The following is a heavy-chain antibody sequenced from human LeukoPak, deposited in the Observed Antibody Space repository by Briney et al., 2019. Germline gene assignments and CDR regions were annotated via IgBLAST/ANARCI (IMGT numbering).Heavy chain of an antibody. CDR1: GFTFSTYG. J-gene: IGHJ6*03. D-gene: IGHD2-15*01. Sequence: GGSLRLSCAASGFTFSTYGMHWVRQAPGKGLEWVAVIWYDGSNNYYADSVKGRFTISRDNSKNTLYLQVNSLRAEDTAVYCCARCSGGTCFPRGYMDVWGKGTTVTVSS. V-gene: IGHV3-33*01. CDR2: IWYDGSNN. CDR3: ARCSGGTCFPRGYMDV.